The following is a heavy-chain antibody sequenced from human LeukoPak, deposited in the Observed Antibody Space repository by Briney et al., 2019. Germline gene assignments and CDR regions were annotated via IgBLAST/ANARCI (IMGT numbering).Heavy chain of an antibody. J-gene: IGHJ4*02. CDR3: ARAPSYYDILTGYADY. CDR1: GFIFSDYY. Sequence: GGSLRLSCAASGFIFSDYYMSWIRQAPGKGLEWVSYISSSGSTIYYADSVKGRFTISRDNAKNSLYLQMNSLRAEDTAVYYCARAPSYYDILTGYADYWGQGTLVTVSS. CDR2: ISSSGSTI. V-gene: IGHV3-11*01. D-gene: IGHD3-9*01.